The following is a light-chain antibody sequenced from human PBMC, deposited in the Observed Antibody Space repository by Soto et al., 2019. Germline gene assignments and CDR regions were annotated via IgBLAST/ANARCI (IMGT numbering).Light chain of an antibody. CDR3: QQSYGTPIA. Sequence: DIQMTQSPSSLSASVGDRVTITCRASQSISRYLNWYQQKPGKAPNLLIYVASSLQSEVPSRFSGRGSGKGFTLTIPSLPPEDFATYYCQQSYGTPIAFGPGTRLEI. V-gene: IGKV1-39*01. CDR1: QSISRY. J-gene: IGKJ5*01. CDR2: VAS.